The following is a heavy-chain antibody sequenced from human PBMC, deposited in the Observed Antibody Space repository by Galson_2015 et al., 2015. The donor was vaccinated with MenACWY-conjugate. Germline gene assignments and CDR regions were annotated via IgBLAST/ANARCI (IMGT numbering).Heavy chain of an antibody. J-gene: IGHJ4*02. Sequence: QVQLQESGPGLVKPSETLSLTCTVSGGSVSSGSYWTWIRQPPGKGLEWIGLIYSSGNTKLHPPLKSRVPISLNLSKNQVSLKLSSVAAADPAVYYCARECNKWGQGTLVPVSS. V-gene: IGHV4-61*01. CDR1: GGSVSSGSY. D-gene: IGHD3-10*01. CDR2: IYSSGNT. CDR3: ARECNK.